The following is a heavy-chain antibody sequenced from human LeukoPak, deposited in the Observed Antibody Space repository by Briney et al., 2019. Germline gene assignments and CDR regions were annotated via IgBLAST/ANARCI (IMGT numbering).Heavy chain of an antibody. V-gene: IGHV3-30*18. J-gene: IGHJ4*02. CDR2: ISYDGGNK. CDR3: AKLEVVITTSDY. Sequence: GGSLRLSCAASGFTFSSYGMHWVRQAPGKGLEWVAVISYDGGNKYYADSVKGRFTISRDNSKNTLYLQMNSLRAEDTAVYYCAKLEVVITTSDYWGQGTLVTVSS. CDR1: GFTFSSYG. D-gene: IGHD3-22*01.